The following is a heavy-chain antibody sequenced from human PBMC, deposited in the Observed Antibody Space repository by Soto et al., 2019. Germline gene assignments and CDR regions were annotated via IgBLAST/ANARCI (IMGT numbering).Heavy chain of an antibody. Sequence: SLSRSGPVSGGSISSGDYYWSWIRQPPGKGLEWIGYIYYSGSTYYNPSLKSRVTISVDTSKNQFSLKLSSVTAADTAVYYCARGQDNYDSSGSPWGQGTLVTVSS. V-gene: IGHV4-30-4*01. CDR3: ARGQDNYDSSGSP. CDR1: GGSISSGDYY. D-gene: IGHD3-22*01. CDR2: IYYSGST. J-gene: IGHJ5*02.